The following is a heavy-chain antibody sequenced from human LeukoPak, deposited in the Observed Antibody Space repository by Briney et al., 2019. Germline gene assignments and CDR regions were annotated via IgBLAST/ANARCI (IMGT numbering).Heavy chain of an antibody. CDR1: GFIFSTYS. J-gene: IGHJ6*03. Sequence: GGSLRLSCAASGFIFSTYSMNWVRQAPGKGLEWVSYISSSSSTIYYADSVKGRFTISRDNAENSLYLQMNSLGAEDTAVYYCARDDHYNYYYMDVWGKGTTVTVSS. CDR2: ISSSSSTI. CDR3: ARDDHYNYYYMDV. V-gene: IGHV3-48*01.